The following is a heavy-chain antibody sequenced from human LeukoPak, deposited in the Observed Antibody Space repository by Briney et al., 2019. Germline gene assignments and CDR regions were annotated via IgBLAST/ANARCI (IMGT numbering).Heavy chain of an antibody. D-gene: IGHD3-22*01. CDR3: ARLYHFDSGAYYPFDY. J-gene: IGHJ4*02. CDR2: IYPPDSDT. CDR1: GYTFTTYW. Sequence: PGESLKISCKGSGYTFTTYWIGWVRQMPGKGLEWMGFIYPPDSDTRYSPSFQGHVTISVDKSISTAYLQWSSLKASVTAMYYCARLYHFDSGAYYPFDYWGQGTLVTVSS. V-gene: IGHV5-51*01.